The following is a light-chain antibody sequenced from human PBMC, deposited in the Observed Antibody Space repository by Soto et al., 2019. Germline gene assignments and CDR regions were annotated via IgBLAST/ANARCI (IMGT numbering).Light chain of an antibody. V-gene: IGKV1-27*01. CDR2: ATS. Sequence: DVQMTQSPSSLSAFVGDRVTITCRASQGIAPYLAWFQQKPGKVPKLLIYATSTLQSGVPSRFSGSGSGTDLTLTISSLQPEDVGTDYCQKYNSAPLTFGGGTKGEIK. J-gene: IGKJ4*01. CDR1: QGIAPY. CDR3: QKYNSAPLT.